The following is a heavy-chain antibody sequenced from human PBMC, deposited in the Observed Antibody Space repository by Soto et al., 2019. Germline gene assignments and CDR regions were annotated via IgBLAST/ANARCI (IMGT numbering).Heavy chain of an antibody. V-gene: IGHV4-61*02. CDR3: ARDDYYDSNNWFDP. CDR2: IYTTGSA. Sequence: SETLSLTCTVTGDSISSRSYYWSWIRKPAGKGLEWIGRIYTTGSANHNPSLKSRVTMSVDTSKNQVSLKLTSVTAADAGVYYCARDDYYDSNNWFDPWGQGILVTVSS. J-gene: IGHJ5*02. D-gene: IGHD3-9*01. CDR1: GDSISSRSYY.